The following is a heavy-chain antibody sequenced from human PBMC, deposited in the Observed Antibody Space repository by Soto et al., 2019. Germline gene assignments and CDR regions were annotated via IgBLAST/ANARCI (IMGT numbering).Heavy chain of an antibody. J-gene: IGHJ5*02. CDR1: GFTFSSYA. D-gene: IGHD4-17*01. V-gene: IGHV3-30-3*01. CDR3: ARLDGYGDYEENWFDP. CDR2: ISYDGSNK. Sequence: QVQLVESGGGVVQPGRSLRLSCAASGFTFSSYAMHWVRQAPGKGLEWVAVISYDGSNKYYADSVKGRFTISRDNSKNTLYLQMNSLRAEDTALYYCARLDGYGDYEENWFDPWGQGTLVTVSS.